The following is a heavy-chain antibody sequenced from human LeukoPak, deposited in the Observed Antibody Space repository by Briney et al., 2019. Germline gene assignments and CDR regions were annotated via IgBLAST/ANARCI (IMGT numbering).Heavy chain of an antibody. CDR2: TNHSGST. D-gene: IGHD5-18*01. CDR3: ARVRGYSYGSDY. J-gene: IGHJ4*02. V-gene: IGHV4-34*01. CDR1: GGSFSGYY. Sequence: SETLSLTCAVYGGSFSGYYWSWIRQPPGKGLEWIGETNHSGSTNYNPSLKSRVTISVDTSKNQFSLKLSSVTAADTAVYYCARVRGYSYGSDYWGQGTLVTVSS.